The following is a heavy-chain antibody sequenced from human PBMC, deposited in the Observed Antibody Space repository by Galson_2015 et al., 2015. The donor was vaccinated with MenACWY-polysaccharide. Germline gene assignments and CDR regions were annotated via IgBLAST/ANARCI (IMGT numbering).Heavy chain of an antibody. V-gene: IGHV3-30*18. CDR2: ISYGGDSQ. D-gene: IGHD2-2*01. J-gene: IGHJ6*02. CDR1: GFSVSHFG. CDR3: AKVMTYLYQYIGV. Sequence: SLRLSCAASGFSVSHFGMHWVRQAPGKGLEWVAVISYGGDSQYYGDSVRGRFTISTDTSNNTLYLQMTSLTTEDTAVYYCAKVMTYLYQYIGVWGQGTTVIVSS.